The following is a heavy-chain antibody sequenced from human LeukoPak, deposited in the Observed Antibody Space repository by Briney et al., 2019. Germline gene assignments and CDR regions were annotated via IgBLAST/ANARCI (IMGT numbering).Heavy chain of an antibody. CDR1: GFTFDTYW. J-gene: IGHJ4*02. CDR3: ARWFGSGSYYGY. CDR2: ISGSSSFT. V-gene: IGHV3-11*03. D-gene: IGHD3-10*01. Sequence: GGSLRLSCAASGFTFDTYWMTWVRQAPGKGLEWVSYISGSSSFTKYADSVKGRFNISRDNAKNSLYLQMSSLRAEDTAVYYCARWFGSGSYYGYWGQGTLVTVSS.